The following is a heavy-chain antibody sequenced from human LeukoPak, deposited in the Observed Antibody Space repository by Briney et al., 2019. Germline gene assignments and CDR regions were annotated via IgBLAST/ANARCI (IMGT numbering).Heavy chain of an antibody. CDR1: GGTFSSYA. V-gene: IGHV1-69*13. CDR3: ARVDYGDLALGY. D-gene: IGHD4-17*01. J-gene: IGHJ4*02. Sequence: GASVKVSCKASGGTFSSYAISWVRQAPGQGLEWMGGIIPIFGTANYAQKFQGRVTITADESTSTAYMELSSLRSEDTAVYYCARVDYGDLALGYWGQGTLVTVSS. CDR2: IIPIFGTA.